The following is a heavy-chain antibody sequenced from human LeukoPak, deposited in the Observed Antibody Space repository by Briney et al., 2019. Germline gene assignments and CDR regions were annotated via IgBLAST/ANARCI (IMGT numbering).Heavy chain of an antibody. J-gene: IGHJ4*02. CDR1: GGPISTDGYY. Sequence: SQTLSLTCTVSGGPISTDGYYWSWIRQHPGKGLEWIGYIYYSGSTYYNPSLRSRVTISVDTSKNQFSLKLSSVTAADTAVYYCARAKSWELILDYWGQGTLVTVSS. V-gene: IGHV4-31*03. CDR3: ARAKSWELILDY. CDR2: IYYSGST. D-gene: IGHD1-26*01.